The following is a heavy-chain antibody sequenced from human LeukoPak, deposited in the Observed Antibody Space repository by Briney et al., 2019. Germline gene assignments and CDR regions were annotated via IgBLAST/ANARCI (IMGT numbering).Heavy chain of an antibody. J-gene: IGHJ5*02. CDR1: RFTFSNSL. CDR2: IKEDGTTK. CDR3: ARDRAYSCFDL. Sequence: PGGSLRLSCAHSRFTFSNSLMAWVGPAPGKGVEWVANIKEDGTTKNYIHSLKGPFTISRDNAKNSLYLQMNSLRAGDTAVYFCARDRAYSCFDLWGQGILVTVAS. V-gene: IGHV3-7*04.